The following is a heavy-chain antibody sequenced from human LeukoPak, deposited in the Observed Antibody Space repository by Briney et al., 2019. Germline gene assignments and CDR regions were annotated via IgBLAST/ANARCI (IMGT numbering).Heavy chain of an antibody. CDR2: IDRPAKSYAT. Sequence: GGSLKLSCAASGFTLSDSAIHWVRQASGKGLEWVGLIDRPAKSYATAYGASVGGRFTISRDDSKNTAYLQMDSLKTEDTALYYCTRDRGTYNWLDPWGQGTLVTVSS. V-gene: IGHV3-73*01. J-gene: IGHJ5*02. CDR3: TRDRGTYNWLDP. D-gene: IGHD1-26*01. CDR1: GFTLSDSA.